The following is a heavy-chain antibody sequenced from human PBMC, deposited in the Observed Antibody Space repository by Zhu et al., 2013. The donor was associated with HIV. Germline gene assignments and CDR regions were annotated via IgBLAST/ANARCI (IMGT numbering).Heavy chain of an antibody. Sequence: QLQLEQSGSEVKKPGASLNISCTVSSRTFATIYINWVRQVPGHGLEWMGWINPNSGGTNYAQKFQGRVTITADESTSTAYMELSSLRSEDTAVYYCARDPRESGSYYDYWGQGTLVTVSS. CDR3: ARDPRESGSYYDY. CDR1: SRTFATIY. CDR2: INPNSGGT. D-gene: IGHD3-10*01. V-gene: IGHV1-69*01. J-gene: IGHJ4*02.